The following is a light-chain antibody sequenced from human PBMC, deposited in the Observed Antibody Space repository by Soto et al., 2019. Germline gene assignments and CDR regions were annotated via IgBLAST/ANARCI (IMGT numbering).Light chain of an antibody. CDR3: QTWGTGIVV. Sequence: QLVLTQSPSASASLGASVKLTCTLSSGHSSYAIAWHQQQPEKGPRYLMTLSSDGSHSKGDGIPDRFSGSSSGTERYLSISSLQSEDEADYYCQTWGTGIVVFGGGTKVTVL. CDR2: LSSDGSH. V-gene: IGLV4-69*01. CDR1: SGHSSYA. J-gene: IGLJ2*01.